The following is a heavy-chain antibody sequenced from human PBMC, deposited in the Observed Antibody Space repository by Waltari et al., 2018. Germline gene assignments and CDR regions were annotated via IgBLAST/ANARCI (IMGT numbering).Heavy chain of an antibody. D-gene: IGHD3-10*01. CDR3: ARDQVYLPPIVQGVMPYYYYGMDV. V-gene: IGHV4-61*09. CDR1: GGSISSGSYY. Sequence: QVQLQESGPGLVKPSQTLSLTCTVSGGSISSGSYYWSWIRQPAGKGLEWIGYIYTSRSTPANPSLTSRVTISVDTSNNQFSLKLSSVTAADTAVYDCARDQVYLPPIVQGVMPYYYYGMDVWGQGTTVTVSS. J-gene: IGHJ6*02. CDR2: IYTSRST.